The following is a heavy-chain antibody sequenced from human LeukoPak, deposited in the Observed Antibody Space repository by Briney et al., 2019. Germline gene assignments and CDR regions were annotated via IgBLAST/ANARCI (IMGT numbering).Heavy chain of an antibody. CDR2: INPNSGGT. Sequence: GASVKVSCKASGYTFTGYYMHWVRQAPGQGLEWMGWINPNSGGTNYAQKFQGRVTMTEDTSTDTAYMELSSLRSEDTAVYYCATPIEYSSSSAPFDYWGQGTLVTVSS. V-gene: IGHV1-2*02. CDR1: GYTFTGYY. CDR3: ATPIEYSSSSAPFDY. D-gene: IGHD6-6*01. J-gene: IGHJ4*02.